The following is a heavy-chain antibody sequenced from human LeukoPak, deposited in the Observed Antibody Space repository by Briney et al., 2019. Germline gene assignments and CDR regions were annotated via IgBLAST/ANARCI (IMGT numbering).Heavy chain of an antibody. CDR2: ISAYNGNT. D-gene: IGHD3-3*01. V-gene: IGHV1-18*01. CDR1: GYTFTSYG. Sequence: ASVKVSCKASGYTFTSYGISWVRQAPGQGLEWMGWISAYNGNTNYAQKFQGRVTITADESTSTAYMELSSLRSEDTAVYYCARDPDYDFWSGYHPLDYYGMDVWGQGTTVTASS. J-gene: IGHJ6*02. CDR3: ARDPDYDFWSGYHPLDYYGMDV.